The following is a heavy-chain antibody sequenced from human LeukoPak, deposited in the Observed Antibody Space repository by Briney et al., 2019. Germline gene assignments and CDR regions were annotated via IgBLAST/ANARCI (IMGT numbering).Heavy chain of an antibody. J-gene: IGHJ6*03. CDR3: ARDSYCSGGSCFDGQSNYYYYMDV. D-gene: IGHD2-15*01. Sequence: RASVKVSCKASGYTFTSYDINWVRQATGQGLEWMGWMNLNSGNTGYAQKFQGRVTMTRNTSISTAYMELSSLRSEDTAVYYCARDSYCSGGSCFDGQSNYYYYMDVWGKGTTVTVSS. CDR2: MNLNSGNT. CDR1: GYTFTSYD. V-gene: IGHV1-8*01.